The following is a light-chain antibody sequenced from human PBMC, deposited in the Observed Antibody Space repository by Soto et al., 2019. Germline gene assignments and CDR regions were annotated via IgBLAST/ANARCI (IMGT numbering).Light chain of an antibody. CDR3: QQYGSSPSIT. CDR2: DAS. J-gene: IGKJ5*01. Sequence: EIVLTQSPGTLSLSPGERATLSCRASQSVSSSYLAWYQQKPGQAPRLLIYDASSRATGIPDRFSGSGSGTAFTLTISRLEPEDFAVYYCQQYGSSPSITFGQGTRLEIK. CDR1: QSVSSSY. V-gene: IGKV3-20*01.